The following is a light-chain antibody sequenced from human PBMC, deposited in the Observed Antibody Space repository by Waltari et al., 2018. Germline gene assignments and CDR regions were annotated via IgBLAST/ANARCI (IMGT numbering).Light chain of an antibody. J-gene: IGKJ4*01. CDR3: QHYNNLPLT. V-gene: IGKV3-15*01. CDR2: GAS. CDR1: ESVSSK. Sequence: EIVMTQSPATLSVSPGERATLSCRAGESVSSKLAWYQQRAGQAPRLLIYGASTRATGSPARFSGSGSGTEFTLTISSLQSEDFAVYFCQHYNNLPLTFGGGTKVDIK.